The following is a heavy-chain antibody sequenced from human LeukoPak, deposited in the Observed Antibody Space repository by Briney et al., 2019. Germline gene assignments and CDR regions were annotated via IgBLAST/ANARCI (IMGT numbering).Heavy chain of an antibody. V-gene: IGHV3-23*01. CDR1: GFTFSSYA. CDR3: AKVLSSWSYYYYYYGMDV. CDR2: ISGSGGST. D-gene: IGHD6-13*01. Sequence: GGSLRLSCAASGFTFSSYAMSWVRQAPGKGLEWVSAISGSGGSTYYADSVKGRFTFSRDNSKNTLYLQMNSLRAEDTAVYYCAKVLSSWSYYYYYYGMDVWGQGTTVTVSS. J-gene: IGHJ6*02.